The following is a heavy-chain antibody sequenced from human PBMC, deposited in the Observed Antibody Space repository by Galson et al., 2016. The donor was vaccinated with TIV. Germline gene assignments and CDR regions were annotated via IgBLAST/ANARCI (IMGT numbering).Heavy chain of an antibody. Sequence: SVKVSCKASGYPFTNYDINWVRQTAGQGLEWLGWMHPDSGHTGYARKFQGRVSMTRDTSISTAYMELRSLTSEDTAVYYCARNVAQTGDFDDWGQGTLVTVSS. CDR1: GYPFTNYD. D-gene: IGHD7-27*01. CDR3: ARNVAQTGDFDD. V-gene: IGHV1-8*01. J-gene: IGHJ4*02. CDR2: MHPDSGHT.